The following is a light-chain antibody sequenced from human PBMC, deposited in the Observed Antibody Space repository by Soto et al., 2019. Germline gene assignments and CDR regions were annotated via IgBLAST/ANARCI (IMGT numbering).Light chain of an antibody. CDR3: QQYDSSPVT. CDR1: QSVSSSY. CDR2: GAS. J-gene: IGKJ1*01. Sequence: EIVLTQSPGTLSLSPGERATLSCRASQSVSSSYLAWYQQKPGQAPRLLIYGASSRATGIPDRFSGSGSGTDFTLTSIRLEPEDFAVYYCQQYDSSPVTFGQGTKVEIK. V-gene: IGKV3-20*01.